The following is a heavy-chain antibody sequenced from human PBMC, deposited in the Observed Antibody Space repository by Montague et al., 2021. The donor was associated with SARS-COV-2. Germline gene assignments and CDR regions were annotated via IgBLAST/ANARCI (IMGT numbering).Heavy chain of an antibody. D-gene: IGHD3-10*01. CDR3: AIQLRVRRTWQVGDYNHYGMDV. CDR2: IYYSGST. CDR1: GGSISNYH. J-gene: IGHJ6*02. V-gene: IGHV4-59*08. Sequence: SETLSLTCTVSGGSISNYHWNWIRQPPGKGLEWIAYIYYSGSTNXNPSLQSRVTISVDTSRNQFSLRLTSVTAADTAVYYCAIQLRVRRTWQVGDYNHYGMDVWGQGTTVIVSS.